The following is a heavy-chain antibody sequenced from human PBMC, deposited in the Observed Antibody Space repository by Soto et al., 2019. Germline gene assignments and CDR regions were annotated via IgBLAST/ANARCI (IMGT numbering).Heavy chain of an antibody. Sequence: VGSLRLSCVASGFTFNSLAMSWVRQAPGKGLDWVSGISGSGATTYYADSVKGRFTISRDNSKSTLYLQMNSLRVDDTAVYYCAKSSKQLVSTLCDYWGQGALVTVSS. J-gene: IGHJ4*02. CDR3: AKSSKQLVSTLCDY. V-gene: IGHV3-23*01. CDR1: GFTFNSLA. D-gene: IGHD5-12*01. CDR2: ISGSGATT.